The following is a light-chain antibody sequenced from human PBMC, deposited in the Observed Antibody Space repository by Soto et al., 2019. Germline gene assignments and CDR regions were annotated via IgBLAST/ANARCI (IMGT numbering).Light chain of an antibody. V-gene: IGKV1-5*03. J-gene: IGKJ1*01. CDR2: RSS. CDR3: QQYYIYAT. Sequence: DIQITQSPSTLSASVGDRVTITCRASQTISNYLTWYQQRPGKAPKLLIYRSSILQNRVPSRFSGSGSGTECTLTISSLQPDDFATYYCQQYYIYATFGQGT. CDR1: QTISNY.